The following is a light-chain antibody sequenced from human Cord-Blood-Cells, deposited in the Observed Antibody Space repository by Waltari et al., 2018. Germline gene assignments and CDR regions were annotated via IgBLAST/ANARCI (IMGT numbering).Light chain of an antibody. Sequence: QSALPQPASVSGSPGQSITISCTGTSSDVGSSNLVSWYQQPPGKAPKLMIYEGSKRPSGVSNRFSGSKSGNTASLTISGLQAEDEADYYCCSYAGSSTWVFGGGTKLTVL. CDR1: SSDVGSSNL. CDR2: EGS. V-gene: IGLV2-23*01. J-gene: IGLJ3*02. CDR3: CSYAGSSTWV.